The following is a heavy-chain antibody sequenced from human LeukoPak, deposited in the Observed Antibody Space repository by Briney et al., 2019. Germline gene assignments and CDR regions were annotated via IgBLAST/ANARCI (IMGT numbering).Heavy chain of an antibody. V-gene: IGHV1-2*06. CDR2: INPNSGGT. CDR1: GYTFTDYY. J-gene: IGHJ4*02. Sequence: GASVKVSCKPSGYTFTDYYIHWVRQAPGQGLEWMGRINPNSGGTYYAQKFQGRVTMTRDTSISTAYMELTSLRSDDTAVYYCARSTTSISDTLEFKYWGQGTLVTVSS. CDR3: ARSTTSISDTLEFKY. D-gene: IGHD4-17*01.